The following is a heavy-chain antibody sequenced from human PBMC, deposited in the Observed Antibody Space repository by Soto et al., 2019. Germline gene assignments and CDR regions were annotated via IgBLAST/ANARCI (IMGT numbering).Heavy chain of an antibody. Sequence: GGSLRLSCVASGFMFGSYGMHWVRQAPGKGLEWVAVIWYDGSNKFYVDSVKGRFTISRDNSKNTLYLHMNSLRAEDTAVYYCARDRFGSGSSMGYWGQGILVTVSS. CDR3: ARDRFGSGSSMGY. J-gene: IGHJ4*02. CDR2: IWYDGSNK. V-gene: IGHV3-33*01. CDR1: GFMFGSYG. D-gene: IGHD3-10*01.